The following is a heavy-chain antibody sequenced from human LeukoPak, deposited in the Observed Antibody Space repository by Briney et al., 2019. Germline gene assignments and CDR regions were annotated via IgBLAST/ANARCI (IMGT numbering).Heavy chain of an antibody. Sequence: QPGGSLRLSCAASGFTLSSYWMSWVRQAPGKGLEWVAHIKQDGSDKYYVDSVKGRFTISRDNAKNSLYPQMNSLRAEDTAVYYCARYATSSGSRWLEPWGQGTLVTVSS. D-gene: IGHD6-19*01. V-gene: IGHV3-7*01. CDR1: GFTLSSYW. CDR3: ARYATSSGSRWLEP. CDR2: IKQDGSDK. J-gene: IGHJ5*02.